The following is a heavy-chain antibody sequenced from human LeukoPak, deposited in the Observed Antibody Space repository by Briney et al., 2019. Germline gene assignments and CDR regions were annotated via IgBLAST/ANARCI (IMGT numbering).Heavy chain of an antibody. CDR3: ARGNVLRYFDWSL. D-gene: IGHD3-9*01. V-gene: IGHV3-23*01. CDR1: GFTFSSYA. Sequence: GGSLRLSCAASGFTFSSYAMSWVRQAPGKGLEWVSAISGSGGSTYYADSVKGRFTISRDNAKNSLYLQMNSLRAEDTAVYYCARGNVLRYFDWSLWGQGTLVTVSS. CDR2: ISGSGGST. J-gene: IGHJ4*02.